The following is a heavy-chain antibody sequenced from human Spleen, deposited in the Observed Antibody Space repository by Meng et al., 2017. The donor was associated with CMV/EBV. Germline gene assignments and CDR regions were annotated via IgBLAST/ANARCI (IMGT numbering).Heavy chain of an antibody. D-gene: IGHD6-13*01. V-gene: IGHV1-69*10. CDR1: GGTFSSYT. CDR2: TIPILGIP. Sequence: SVKVSCKASGGTFSSYTISWVRQAPGQGLEWVGGTIPILGIPKYAQKFQGRVTITADTSTSTAYMELSSLRSEDTAVYYCAREAAASTRWFDPWGPGTLVTVSS. CDR3: AREAAASTRWFDP. J-gene: IGHJ5*02.